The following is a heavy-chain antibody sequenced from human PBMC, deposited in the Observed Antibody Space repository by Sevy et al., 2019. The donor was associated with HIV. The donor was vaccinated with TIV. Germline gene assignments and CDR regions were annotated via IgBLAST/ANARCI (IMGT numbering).Heavy chain of an antibody. D-gene: IGHD6-19*01. J-gene: IGHJ3*02. CDR3: ARHSIAVAGNDAFDI. V-gene: IGHV5-51*01. CDR2: IYPGDSDT. Sequence: GECLKISCKGSGYSFTSYWIGWVRQMPGKGLEWMGIIYPGDSDTRYSPSFQGQVTISANKSISTAYLQWSSLKASDTAMYYCARHSIAVAGNDAFDIWGQGTMVTVSS. CDR1: GYSFTSYW.